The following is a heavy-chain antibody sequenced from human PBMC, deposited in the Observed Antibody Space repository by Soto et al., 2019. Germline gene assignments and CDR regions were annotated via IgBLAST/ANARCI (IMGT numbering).Heavy chain of an antibody. J-gene: IGHJ5*02. CDR1: GFSFSDYY. CDR2: ISKSGSII. Sequence: GGSLSLSCAASGFSFSDYYMSWIRQPPGKGLEWVSYISKSGSIIHYADSVKGRFTISRDNAKNSLYLQMNSLRAEDTALYYCARDLSPYSDYYDESSSETWFDPWGQGTLVTVSS. CDR3: ARDLSPYSDYYDESSSETWFDP. V-gene: IGHV3-11*01. D-gene: IGHD3-22*01.